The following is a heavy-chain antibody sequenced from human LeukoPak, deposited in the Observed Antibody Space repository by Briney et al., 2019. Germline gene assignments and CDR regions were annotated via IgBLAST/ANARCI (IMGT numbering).Heavy chain of an antibody. CDR3: AKDLLPTYGSETSNKPNWFDP. J-gene: IGHJ5*02. V-gene: IGHV3-23*01. D-gene: IGHD3-10*01. CDR2: ISPSGDIT. Sequence: PGGTLRLSCAASGFIFSSHGMNWVRQAPGKGLEWVSGISPSGDITYYADSVKGRFTISRDNSKNTLYLQMNSLRAEDTAVYYCAKDLLPTYGSETSNKPNWFDPWGQGTLVTVSS. CDR1: GFIFSSHG.